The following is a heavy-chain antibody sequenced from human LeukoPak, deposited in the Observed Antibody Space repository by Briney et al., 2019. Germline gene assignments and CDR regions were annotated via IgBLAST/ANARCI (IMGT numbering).Heavy chain of an antibody. CDR2: ISRISTAI. J-gene: IGHJ5*02. CDR3: ARDGYNWADL. Sequence: PGGSLRLPCAASGFTFDYFAMSWVRQTPGKGLEWIAYISRISTAIQYADSVKGRFTISRGNGENSLFLQMNSLRVEDTALYYCARDGYNWADLWGQGTLVTVSS. V-gene: IGHV3-48*01. CDR1: GFTFDYFA. D-gene: IGHD5-24*01.